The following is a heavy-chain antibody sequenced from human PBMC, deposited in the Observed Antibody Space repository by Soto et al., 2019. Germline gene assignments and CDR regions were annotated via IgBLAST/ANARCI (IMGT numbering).Heavy chain of an antibody. D-gene: IGHD2-15*01. CDR1: GGTFSSYA. CDR3: ASTNCSGGSCFAGWFDP. Sequence: ASVKVSCKASGGTFSSYAISWVRQAPGQGLEWMGGIIPIFGTANYAQKFQGRVTITADESTSTAYMELSSLRSEDTAVYYCASTNCSGGSCFAGWFDPWGQGTLVTVS. V-gene: IGHV1-69*13. CDR2: IIPIFGTA. J-gene: IGHJ5*02.